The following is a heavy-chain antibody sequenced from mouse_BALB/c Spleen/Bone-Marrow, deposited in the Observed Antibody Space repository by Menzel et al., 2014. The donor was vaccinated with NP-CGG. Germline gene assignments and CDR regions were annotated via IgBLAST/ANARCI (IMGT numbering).Heavy chain of an antibody. J-gene: IGHJ2*01. CDR3: TRGGNWDDFDY. Sequence: EEQVGESGGGLVQPGGSRKISCAAPGFTFSSFGMHWVRQAPERGLEWVAYISSGSSTIFYADTVKGRFTVSRDNPKNTLFLQMTSLRSEDTAMYYCTRGGNWDDFDYWGQGTTLTVSS. CDR1: GFTFSSFG. D-gene: IGHD4-1*01. V-gene: IGHV5-17*02. CDR2: ISSGSSTI.